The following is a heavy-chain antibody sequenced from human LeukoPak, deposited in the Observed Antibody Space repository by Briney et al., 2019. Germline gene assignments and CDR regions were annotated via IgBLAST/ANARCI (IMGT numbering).Heavy chain of an antibody. Sequence: GGSLRLSCAASGFTFTTSWMHWFRQAPGKGVVWVSRIESDGTSTTYAASVKGRFTISRDNAKNTLYLQMNSLRAEDTAVYYCARDQYSSTWYRGAFDVWGQGTMVSVSS. CDR3: ARDQYSSTWYRGAFDV. CDR2: IESDGTST. D-gene: IGHD6-13*01. CDR1: GFTFTTSW. J-gene: IGHJ3*01. V-gene: IGHV3-74*01.